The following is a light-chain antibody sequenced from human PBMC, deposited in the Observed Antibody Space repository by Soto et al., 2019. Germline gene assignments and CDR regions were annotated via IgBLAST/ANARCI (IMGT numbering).Light chain of an antibody. CDR2: DAP. V-gene: IGKV1-33*01. J-gene: IGKJ2*02. CDR3: QQYDVLPCT. CDR1: QAIGSD. Sequence: DIQMTQSPSSLSASIGKTVTITCPASQAIGSDLGWYKLQPGKANNLLRHDAPNLETGVPSRFRGSGSRTDDTLTISSLQPDDIATYYCQQYDVLPCTFGPGTKLEI.